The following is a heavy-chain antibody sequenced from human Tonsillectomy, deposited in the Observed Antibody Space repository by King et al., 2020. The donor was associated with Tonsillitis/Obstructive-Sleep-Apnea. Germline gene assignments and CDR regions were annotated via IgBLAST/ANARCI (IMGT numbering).Heavy chain of an antibody. Sequence: VQLVESGGGLVQPGGSLRLSCAASGFTFSSYAMHWVRQAPGKGLEYVSAISSNGGSTYYANSVKGRFTISRDNSKSTLYLQMGSLRAEDMAVYYCATLLLYLSDAFAIWGQGTMVTVSS. V-gene: IGHV3-64*01. CDR2: ISSNGGST. CDR1: GFTFSSYA. J-gene: IGHJ3*02. D-gene: IGHD2-21*02. CDR3: ATLLLYLSDAFAI.